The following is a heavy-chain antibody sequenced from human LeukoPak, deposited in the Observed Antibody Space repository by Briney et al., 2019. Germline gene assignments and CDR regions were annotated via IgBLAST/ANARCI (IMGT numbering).Heavy chain of an antibody. CDR2: IYHSGST. Sequence: SETLSLTCAVSGGSISSGGYSWSWIRQPPGKGPEWIGYIYHSGSTYYNPSLKSRVTISVDRSKNQFSLKLSSVTAADTAVYYCAETEEGYWGQGTLVTVSS. J-gene: IGHJ4*02. CDR3: AETEEGY. CDR1: GGSISSGGYS. V-gene: IGHV4-30-2*01.